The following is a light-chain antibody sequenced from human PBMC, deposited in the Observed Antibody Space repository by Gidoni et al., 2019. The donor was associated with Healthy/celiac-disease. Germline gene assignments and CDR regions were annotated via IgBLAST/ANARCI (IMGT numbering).Light chain of an antibody. CDR3: SSYTSISTYVV. Sequence: QSALTQPASVSGSPGQSITIACTGTSSDVGGYNYVSWYQQHPGKAPNLMIYEFSNRPSGVSNRFSGSKSVNTASLTISGLQADDEADYYCSSYTSISTYVVFGGGTKLTVL. V-gene: IGLV2-14*01. CDR1: SSDVGGYNY. J-gene: IGLJ2*01. CDR2: EFS.